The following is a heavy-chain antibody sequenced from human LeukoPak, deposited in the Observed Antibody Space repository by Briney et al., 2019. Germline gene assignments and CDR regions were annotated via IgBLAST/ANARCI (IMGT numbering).Heavy chain of an antibody. J-gene: IGHJ4*02. CDR2: IGGRTDTT. CDR1: GFTFSIYA. D-gene: IGHD2-15*01. CDR3: ATEGGPPIERY. V-gene: IGHV3-23*01. Sequence: PRGSLRLSCAASGFTFSIYAMSWVRQAPGKGLGWVSAIGGRTDTTYYADSVKGRFTISRDNSKNTLFLQMNSLRAEDTAVYYCATEGGPPIERYWGQGTLVTVSS.